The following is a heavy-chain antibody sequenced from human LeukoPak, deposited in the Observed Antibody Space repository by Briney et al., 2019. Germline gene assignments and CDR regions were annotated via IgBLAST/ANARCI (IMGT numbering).Heavy chain of an antibody. CDR2: INSGGTTT. Sequence: GGSLRLSCAASGFTFSTYWMHWVCQAPGKGLVWVSRINSGGTTTNYADSVKGRFTISRDNAKNTLYLQMNSLRGEDTAVYYCATSNWFDPWGQGTLVTVSS. CDR1: GFTFSTYW. J-gene: IGHJ5*02. CDR3: ATSNWFDP. D-gene: IGHD2-2*01. V-gene: IGHV3-74*01.